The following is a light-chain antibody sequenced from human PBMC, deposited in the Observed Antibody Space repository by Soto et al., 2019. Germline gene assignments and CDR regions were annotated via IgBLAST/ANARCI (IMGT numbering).Light chain of an antibody. CDR2: EVS. CDR3: SSYTSSSTLLYV. CDR1: SSDVGGYNY. Sequence: ALTHPASVSWSPGQSITISCTGTSSDVGGYNYVSWYQQHPGKAPKLMIYEVSNRPSGVSNRFSGSKSGNTASLTISGLQAEDEADYYCSSYTSSSTLLYVFGTGTKVTVL. J-gene: IGLJ1*01. V-gene: IGLV2-14*01.